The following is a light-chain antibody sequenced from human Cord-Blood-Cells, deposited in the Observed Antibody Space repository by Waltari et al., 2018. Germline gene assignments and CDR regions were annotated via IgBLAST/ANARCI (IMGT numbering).Light chain of an antibody. CDR2: AAS. Sequence: DIQITQSPSSRSASVGARVTITCRASQSISSKLNWYQQKPGKAPKLLIYAASSLQSGVPSRFSGSGSGTDFSLTISSLQPEDFATYYCQQSYSTPPFTFGPGTKVDIK. J-gene: IGKJ3*01. V-gene: IGKV1-39*01. CDR3: QQSYSTPPFT. CDR1: QSISSK.